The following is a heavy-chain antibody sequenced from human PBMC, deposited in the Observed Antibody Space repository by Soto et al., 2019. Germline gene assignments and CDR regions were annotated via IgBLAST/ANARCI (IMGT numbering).Heavy chain of an antibody. J-gene: IGHJ6*02. CDR2: INAGNGNT. D-gene: IGHD2-15*01. V-gene: IGHV1-3*01. Sequence: ASVKVSCKASGYTFTSYAMHWVRQAPGQRLEWMGWINAGNGNTKYSQKFQGRVTITRDTSASTAYMELSSLRSEDTAAYYCARGGDCSGGSCYSVDYYYGMDVWGQGTTVTVSS. CDR1: GYTFTSYA. CDR3: ARGGDCSGGSCYSVDYYYGMDV.